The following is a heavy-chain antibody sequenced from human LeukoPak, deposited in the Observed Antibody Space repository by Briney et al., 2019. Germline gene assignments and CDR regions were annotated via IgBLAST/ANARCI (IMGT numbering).Heavy chain of an antibody. CDR2: ISSSGSSI. CDR1: GFTLSSFE. V-gene: IGHV3-48*03. J-gene: IGHJ4*02. Sequence: GGSLRLSCAASGFTLSSFEMNWVRQAPGKGLEWVSYISSSGSSIYYGDSVKGRFTVSRDNSKNTLFLQLNSLRAEDTAVYYCATGLSENLRWYFGYWGQGTLVTVSS. CDR3: ATGLSENLRWYFGY. D-gene: IGHD4-23*01.